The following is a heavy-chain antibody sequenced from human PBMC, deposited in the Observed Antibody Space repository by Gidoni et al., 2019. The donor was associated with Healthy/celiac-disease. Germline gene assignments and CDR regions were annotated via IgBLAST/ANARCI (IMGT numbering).Heavy chain of an antibody. J-gene: IGHJ4*02. CDR3: ARTPHYYDSSGYRLYFDY. Sequence: QVQLVQSGAEVKKPGSSVKVSCKASGGTFSSYAISWVRQAPGQGLEWMGGIIPIFGTANYAQKFQGRVTITADESTSTAYMELSSLRSEDTAVYYCARTPHYYDSSGYRLYFDYWGQGTLVTVSS. V-gene: IGHV1-69*12. CDR1: GGTFSSYA. CDR2: IIPIFGTA. D-gene: IGHD3-22*01.